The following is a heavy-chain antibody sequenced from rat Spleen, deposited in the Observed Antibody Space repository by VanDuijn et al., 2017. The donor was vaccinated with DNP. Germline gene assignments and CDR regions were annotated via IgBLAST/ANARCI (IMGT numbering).Heavy chain of an antibody. CDR3: ARWGELHYFDY. V-gene: IGHV3-1*01. CDR2: ISYSGTT. J-gene: IGHJ2*01. Sequence: EVQLLESGPGLVKPSQSLSLTCSVTGYSITSNYWGWIRTFPGNKMEYVGHISYSGTTHYNPSLKSRISITRDTSKDQFFLQLNSVTTEDTATYYCARWGELHYFDYWGQGVMVTVS. D-gene: IGHD5-1*01. CDR1: GYSITSNY.